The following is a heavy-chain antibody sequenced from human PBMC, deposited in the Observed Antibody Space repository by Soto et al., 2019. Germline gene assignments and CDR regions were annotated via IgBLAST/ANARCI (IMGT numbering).Heavy chain of an antibody. CDR3: ARYWSSGTLYGAFDV. Sequence: QVQLVQSGAEVKKPGSSVKVSCKASGGTFSDSTLSWLRLAPGQGLERMGGIIPMLDATHYAQKFKGRVTITADKLPNTVHMEVSSLRFEDTVVYFCARYWSSGTLYGAFDVWGQGTDVTVSP. CDR2: IIPMLDAT. V-gene: IGHV1-69*06. J-gene: IGHJ3*01. D-gene: IGHD1-1*01. CDR1: GGTFSDST.